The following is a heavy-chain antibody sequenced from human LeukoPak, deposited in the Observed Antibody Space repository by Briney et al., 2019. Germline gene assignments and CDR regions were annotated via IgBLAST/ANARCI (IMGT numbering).Heavy chain of an antibody. CDR2: ISGSGGST. J-gene: IGHJ4*02. CDR3: AKGTFDMPYGPIDY. D-gene: IGHD3-10*01. Sequence: PGGSLRLSCAASGFTFSSYAMSWVRQAPGKGLEWVSAISGSGGSTYYADSVKGRFTISRDNSKNTLYLQMNSLRAEDTAVYYCAKGTFDMPYGPIDYWGQGTLVTVSS. CDR1: GFTFSSYA. V-gene: IGHV3-23*01.